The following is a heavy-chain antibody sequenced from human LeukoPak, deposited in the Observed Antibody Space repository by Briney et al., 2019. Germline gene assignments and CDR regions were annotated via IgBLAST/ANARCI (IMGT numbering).Heavy chain of an antibody. J-gene: IGHJ4*02. CDR1: GCTCGSYA. CDR2: ISYDGSNK. D-gene: IGHD5-18*01. Sequence: VGSLRLSCAASGCTCGSYAMHWVRQAPGKRREWVAVISYDGSNKYYADSVKGRCTISRDNSKNTLYLQMNSLRAEDTAVYYCARDLFHTAMANYWGQGTLVTVSS. V-gene: IGHV3-30*04. CDR3: ARDLFHTAMANY.